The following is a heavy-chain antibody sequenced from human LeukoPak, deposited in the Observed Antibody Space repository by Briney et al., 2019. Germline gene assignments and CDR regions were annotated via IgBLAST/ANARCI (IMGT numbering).Heavy chain of an antibody. D-gene: IGHD1-26*01. CDR2: IYTTGST. J-gene: IGHJ4*02. CDR1: GGSINNY. CDR3: ARSGSYSGPYVY. Sequence: SETLSLTCTVSGGSINNYWSWIRQPAGKGLEWIGRIYTTGSTNYNPSLKSRITMSVDTSKNQFSLKLSSVTAADTAVYYCARSGSYSGPYVYWGQGTVVTVSS. V-gene: IGHV4-4*07.